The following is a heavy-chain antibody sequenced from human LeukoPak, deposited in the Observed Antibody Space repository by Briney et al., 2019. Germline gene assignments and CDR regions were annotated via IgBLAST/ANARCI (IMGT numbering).Heavy chain of an antibody. Sequence: GGSLRLSCAASGFTFSSYWMSWVRQAPGKGLEWVANIKQDGSEKYYVDSVKGRFTISRDNAKNSLYLQMNSLRAEDTAVYYCARVGATFSGYYYYMDVWGKGTTVTVSS. J-gene: IGHJ6*03. CDR3: ARVGATFSGYYYYMDV. D-gene: IGHD1-26*01. CDR2: IKQDGSEK. CDR1: GFTFSSYW. V-gene: IGHV3-7*01.